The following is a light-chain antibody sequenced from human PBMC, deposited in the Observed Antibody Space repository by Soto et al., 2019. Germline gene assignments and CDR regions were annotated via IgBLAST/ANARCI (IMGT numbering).Light chain of an antibody. CDR3: QQYNNWWT. CDR2: GAS. Sequence: EIVMTQSPATLSLSPGERATLSCRASQSVSSNLAWYQQKPGQAPRLLIYGASTRATGIPARFSGSGSGTEFTLTISSLQSEDFAVYYCQQYNNWWTFGQGTKVDIK. CDR1: QSVSSN. J-gene: IGKJ1*01. V-gene: IGKV3-15*01.